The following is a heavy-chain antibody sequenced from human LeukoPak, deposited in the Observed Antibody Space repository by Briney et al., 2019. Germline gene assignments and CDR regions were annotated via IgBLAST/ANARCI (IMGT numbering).Heavy chain of an antibody. V-gene: IGHV3-30*02. CDR1: GFTFSSYG. CDR2: IRYDGSNK. Sequence: PGGSLRLSCAASGFTFSSYGMHWVRQAPGKGLEWVAFIRYDGSNKYYADSVKGRFTISRDNSKNTLCLQMNSLRAEDTAVYYCAKDGEMATAYYYYYYMDVWGNGTTVTVSS. CDR3: AKDGEMATAYYYYYYMDV. J-gene: IGHJ6*03. D-gene: IGHD5-24*01.